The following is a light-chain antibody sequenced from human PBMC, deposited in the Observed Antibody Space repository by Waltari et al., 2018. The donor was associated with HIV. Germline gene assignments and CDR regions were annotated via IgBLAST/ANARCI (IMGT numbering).Light chain of an antibody. CDR3: QQHGSPPIFT. CDR1: QSVSSSY. CDR2: GAS. Sequence: EIVLTQSPGTLSLSPGERATLSCRASQSVSSSYLAWYQQKPGQAPRLLIYGASSRATGIPDRFSGSGSGTDFTLTISRLEPEDFAVYYCQQHGSPPIFTFGPGTKVDIK. V-gene: IGKV3-20*01. J-gene: IGKJ3*01.